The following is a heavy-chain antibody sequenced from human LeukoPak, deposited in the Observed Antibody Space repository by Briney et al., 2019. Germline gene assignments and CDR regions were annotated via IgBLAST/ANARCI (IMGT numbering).Heavy chain of an antibody. CDR2: ISGSGGST. Sequence: GGSLRLSCAASGFTFSSYAMSWVRQVPGKGLEWVSAISGSGGSTYYADSVKGRFTISRDNSKNTLYLQMNSLRAEDTAVYYCATQNFDWLLDRFDYWGQGTLVTVSS. J-gene: IGHJ4*02. CDR1: GFTFSSYA. CDR3: ATQNFDWLLDRFDY. V-gene: IGHV3-23*01. D-gene: IGHD3-9*01.